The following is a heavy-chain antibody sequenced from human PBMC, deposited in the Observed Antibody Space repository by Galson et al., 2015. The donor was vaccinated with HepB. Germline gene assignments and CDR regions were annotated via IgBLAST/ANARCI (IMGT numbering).Heavy chain of an antibody. CDR3: ARDRARSWLDY. V-gene: IGHV1-3*01. CDR1: GYTFTSYA. J-gene: IGHJ4*02. CDR2: IYADNGNT. Sequence: SVKVSCKASGYTFTSYAMHWVRQAPGQRLEWMGWIYADNGNTKYSQKFQGRVTITRDTSASTAYMELSSLRSEDTAVYYCARDRARSWLDYWGQGTLVTVSS. D-gene: IGHD6-13*01.